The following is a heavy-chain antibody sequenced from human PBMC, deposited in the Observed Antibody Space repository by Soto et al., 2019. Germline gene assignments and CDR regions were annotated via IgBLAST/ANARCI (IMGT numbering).Heavy chain of an antibody. Sequence: SETLSLTCTVSGGSISSYYWSWIRQPPGKGLEWIGYIYYSGSTNYNPSLKSRVTISVDTSKNQFSLKLSSVTAADTAVYYCARDRGYYDSSGYLLYYYYGMDVWGQGPTVTLSS. CDR1: GGSISSYY. V-gene: IGHV4-59*01. J-gene: IGHJ6*02. CDR3: ARDRGYYDSSGYLLYYYYGMDV. D-gene: IGHD3-22*01. CDR2: IYYSGST.